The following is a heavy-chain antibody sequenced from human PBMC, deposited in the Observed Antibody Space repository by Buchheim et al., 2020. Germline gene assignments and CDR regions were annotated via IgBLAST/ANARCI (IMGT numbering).Heavy chain of an antibody. CDR1: GFTFSSYG. Sequence: QVQLVESGGGVVQPGRSLRLSCAASGFTFSSYGMHWVRQAPGKGLEWVAVIWYDGSNKYYADSVKGRFTISRDNSKNTLYLQMNSLRAEDTAVYYCARDVDYYDSSGYFDYWGQGTL. CDR3: ARDVDYYDSSGYFDY. CDR2: IWYDGSNK. J-gene: IGHJ4*02. V-gene: IGHV3-33*01. D-gene: IGHD3-22*01.